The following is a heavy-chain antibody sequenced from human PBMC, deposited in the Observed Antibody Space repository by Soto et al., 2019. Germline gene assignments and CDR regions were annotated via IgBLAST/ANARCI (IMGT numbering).Heavy chain of an antibody. CDR3: ATVDYNFRQFDN. D-gene: IGHD4-4*01. Sequence: SETLSLTCTVSGGSISTGDYYWSWIRQPPGKGLEWIGFIYYSGGTYYNPSLKSRLTLSVETSKNKFSLKLRSATAADTAVYYFATVDYNFRQFDNWGQGTLVTLSS. CDR1: GGSISTGDYY. V-gene: IGHV4-30-4*01. CDR2: IYYSGGT. J-gene: IGHJ4*02.